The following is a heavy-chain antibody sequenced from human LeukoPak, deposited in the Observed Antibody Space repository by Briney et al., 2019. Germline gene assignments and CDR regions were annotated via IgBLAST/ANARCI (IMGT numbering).Heavy chain of an antibody. D-gene: IGHD6-6*01. CDR3: ARTEYNDY. V-gene: IGHV3-48*03. CDR2: ISSSGSTI. CDR1: GFTSRSYD. J-gene: IGHJ4*02. Sequence: GGSLRLSCAASGFTSRSYDMTWVRQAPGKGLEWVPSISSSGSTISYADSVKGRFTTSRDNAKNSLYLQLNSLRAEDTAVYYRARTEYNDYWGQGTLVTVSS.